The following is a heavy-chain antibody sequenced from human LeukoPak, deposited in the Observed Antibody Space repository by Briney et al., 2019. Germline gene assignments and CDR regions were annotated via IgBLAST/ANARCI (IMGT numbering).Heavy chain of an antibody. CDR2: IKSKTDGGTT. D-gene: IGHD5-24*01. V-gene: IGHV3-15*01. CDR3: TTEGDGYNSFYFDY. J-gene: IGHJ4*02. CDR1: GFTFSNAW. Sequence: KPGGSLRLSCAASGFTFSNAWMSWVRQAPGKGLERVGRIKSKTDGGTTDYAAPVKGRFTISRDDSKNTLYLQMNSLKTEDTAVYYCTTEGDGYNSFYFDYWGQGTLVTVSS.